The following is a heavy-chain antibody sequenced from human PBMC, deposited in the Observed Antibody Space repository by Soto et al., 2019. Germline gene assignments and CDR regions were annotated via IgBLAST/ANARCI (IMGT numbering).Heavy chain of an antibody. J-gene: IGHJ4*02. CDR3: ARDGSSGRLFDY. V-gene: IGHV1-18*01. CDR1: GSTFRNYG. Sequence: VKASCRASGSTFRNYGMRWERQAPGQGLEWMGGIIANFGTANYAQELQGRVTITTHTSTSTAYMELKSLRSDYTAVYYCARDGSSGRLFDYWGQGTLLTV. D-gene: IGHD6-19*01. CDR2: IIANFGTA.